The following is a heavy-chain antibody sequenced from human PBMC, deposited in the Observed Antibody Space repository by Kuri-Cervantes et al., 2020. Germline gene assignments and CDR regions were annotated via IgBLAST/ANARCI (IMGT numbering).Heavy chain of an antibody. CDR3: ASGRGGAFDI. J-gene: IGHJ3*02. Sequence: SETLSLTCTVSGGSISSGGYYWSWIRQHPGKGLEWIGRIYTSGSTNYNPSLKSRVTISVDTSKNQFSLKLSSVTAADTAVYYCASGRGGAFDIWGQGTMVTVSS. CDR1: GGSISSGGYY. CDR2: IYTSGST. V-gene: IGHV4-61*08. D-gene: IGHD1-1*01.